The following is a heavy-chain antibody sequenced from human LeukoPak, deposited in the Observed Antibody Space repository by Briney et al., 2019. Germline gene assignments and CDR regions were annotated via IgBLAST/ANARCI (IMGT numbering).Heavy chain of an antibody. Sequence: PGGSLRLSCAASGFTFDDYGMSWVRQAPGKGLEWVSGINWNGGSTGYADSVKGRFTISRDNAKNTLYLQMNSLRAEDTAVYYCARGKAVAGTIGVDYWGQGTLVTVSS. V-gene: IGHV3-20*04. CDR3: ARGKAVAGTIGVDY. CDR1: GFTFDDYG. CDR2: INWNGGST. D-gene: IGHD6-19*01. J-gene: IGHJ4*02.